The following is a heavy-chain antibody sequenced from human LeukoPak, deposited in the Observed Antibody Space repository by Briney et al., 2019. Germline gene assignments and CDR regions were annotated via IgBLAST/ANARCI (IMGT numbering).Heavy chain of an antibody. J-gene: IGHJ4*02. Sequence: GGSLRLSCAASGFTFSSYWMHWVRQVPGKGLVWVARINPGGSSITYADSVKGRFTIPRDNAKNTLYLQMDSLGAEDTGVYYCARSNQADDYWGQGTLVTVSS. D-gene: IGHD1-14*01. CDR3: ARSNQADDY. V-gene: IGHV3-74*01. CDR1: GFTFSSYW. CDR2: INPGGSSI.